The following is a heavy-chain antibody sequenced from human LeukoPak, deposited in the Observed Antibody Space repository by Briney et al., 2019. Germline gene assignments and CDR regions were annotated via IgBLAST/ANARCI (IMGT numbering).Heavy chain of an antibody. CDR2: ISYDGNKK. V-gene: IGHV3-30*18. CDR3: AKVIREVDMSHDY. J-gene: IGHJ4*02. D-gene: IGHD5-24*01. CDR1: GFTFSDYN. Sequence: GGSLRLSCAAPGFTFSDYNMHWVRQAPGKGLEWVAVISYDGNKKYYADSVKGRFTISRDNSKNTLYLQMNSLRVEDTAVYYCAKVIREVDMSHDYWGQGALVTVSS.